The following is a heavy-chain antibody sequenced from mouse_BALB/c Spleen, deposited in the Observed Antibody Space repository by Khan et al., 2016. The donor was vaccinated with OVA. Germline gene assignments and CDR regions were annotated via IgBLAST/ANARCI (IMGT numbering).Heavy chain of an antibody. CDR1: GFSSTSYG. V-gene: IGHV2-9*02. D-gene: IGHD2-1*01. CDR2: IWAGGST. J-gene: IGHJ1*01. Sequence: VQLKESGPGLVAPSQSLSITCTVSGFSSTSYGVHWVRQPPGKGLEWLGVIWAGGSTNYNSALMSRLSISKDNSKSQVFLKMNSLQTDDTAMYYCARYYGNYGWYFDVWGAGTTVTVSS. CDR3: ARYYGNYGWYFDV.